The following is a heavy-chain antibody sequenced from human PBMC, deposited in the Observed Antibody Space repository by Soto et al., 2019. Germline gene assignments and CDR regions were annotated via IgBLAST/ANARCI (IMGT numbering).Heavy chain of an antibody. J-gene: IGHJ3*02. Sequence: PSQTLSLTCAISGDSVSSNSAAWNWIRQSPSRGLEWLGRTYYRSKWYNDYAVSVKSRITINPDTSKNQFSLQLNSVTPEDMAVYYCARGQQLVRPVAFDIWGQGTMVTVSS. CDR1: GDSVSSNSAA. CDR3: ARGQQLVRPVAFDI. CDR2: TYYRSKWYN. V-gene: IGHV6-1*01. D-gene: IGHD6-13*01.